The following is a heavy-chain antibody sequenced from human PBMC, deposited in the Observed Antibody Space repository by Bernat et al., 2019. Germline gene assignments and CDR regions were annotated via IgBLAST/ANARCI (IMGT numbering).Heavy chain of an antibody. D-gene: IGHD3-3*01. CDR1: GFTFSSYA. CDR2: ISGSGGST. Sequence: EVQLVESGGGLVQPGGSLRLSCVASGFTFSSYAMSWVRQAPGKGLEWVSAISGSGGSTYYADSVKGRFTISRDNSKNTLYLQMNSMRAEDTAVYYCAKTYYDFWSGYSPPGYWGQGTLVTVSS. J-gene: IGHJ4*02. V-gene: IGHV3-23*04. CDR3: AKTYYDFWSGYSPPGY.